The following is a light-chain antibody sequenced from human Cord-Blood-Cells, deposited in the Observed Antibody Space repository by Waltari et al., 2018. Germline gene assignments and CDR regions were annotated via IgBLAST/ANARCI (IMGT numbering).Light chain of an antibody. V-gene: IGLV2-8*01. CDR2: EVS. CDR1: SSDVGGYNY. J-gene: IGLJ3*02. CDR3: SSYAGSNNLV. Sequence: QSALTQPPSASGSPGQSVTISCTGTSSDVGGYNYVSWYQQHPGKAPKLMIYEVSKRPSGVPDRFSGSNYGNTASLTVSGLQAEDEADYYCSSYAGSNNLVFGGGTKLTVL.